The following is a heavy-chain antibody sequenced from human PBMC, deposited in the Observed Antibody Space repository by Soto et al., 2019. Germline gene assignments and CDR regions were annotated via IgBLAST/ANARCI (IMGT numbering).Heavy chain of an antibody. Sequence: SETLSLTCSVSGGSISSYYWSWIRQPPGKGLEWIGYIYYSGSTNYNPSLKSRVTISVDTSKNQFSLNLRSVTAADTAVYYCAKKDDYTWFDPWGQGTLVTVSS. CDR1: GGSISSYY. CDR2: IYYSGST. J-gene: IGHJ5*02. V-gene: IGHV4-59*01. D-gene: IGHD1-1*01. CDR3: AKKDDYTWFDP.